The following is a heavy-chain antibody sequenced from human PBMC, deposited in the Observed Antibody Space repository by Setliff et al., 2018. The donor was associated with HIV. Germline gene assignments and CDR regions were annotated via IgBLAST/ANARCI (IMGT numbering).Heavy chain of an antibody. J-gene: IGHJ6*02. Sequence: PSETLSLTCDVSGGSISSGGYYWSWIRQPAGKGLEWIGRIYTSGSTNYNPSLKSRVTISVDTSKNQFSLKLSSVTAADTAVYYCARGGGYYYYGMDVWGQGTTVTVSS. V-gene: IGHV4-61*02. CDR2: IYTSGST. D-gene: IGHD3-16*01. CDR1: GGSISSGGYY. CDR3: ARGGGYYYYGMDV.